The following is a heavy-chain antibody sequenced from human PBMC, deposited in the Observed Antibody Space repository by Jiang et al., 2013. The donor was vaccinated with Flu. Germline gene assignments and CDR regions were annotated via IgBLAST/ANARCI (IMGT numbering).Heavy chain of an antibody. CDR1: AYSFTNYW. D-gene: IGHD3-22*01. CDR2: IYPGDSDT. V-gene: IGHV5-51*03. J-gene: IGHJ3*02. Sequence: GAEVKKPGESLKISCKSSAYSFTNYWIGWVRQMPGKGLEWMGIIYPGDSDTRYSPSFQGQVTISADKSISTAYLQWSSLKASDTAMYYCARPGYYYDSSGYYFDAFDIWGQGTMVTVSS. CDR3: ARPGYYYDSSGYYFDAFDI.